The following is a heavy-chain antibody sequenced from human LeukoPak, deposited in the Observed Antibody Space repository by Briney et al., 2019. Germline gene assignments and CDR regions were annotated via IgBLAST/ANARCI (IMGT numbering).Heavy chain of an antibody. Sequence: GGSLRLSCAASGFTFSDYYMSWIRQAPGKGLEWVSYISSSSSYIYYADSVKGRFTISRDNAKNSLYLQMNSLRAEDTAVYYCARDCSGGSCYAHWGQGTLVTVSS. V-gene: IGHV3-11*06. CDR2: ISSSSSYI. CDR1: GFTFSDYY. D-gene: IGHD2-15*01. J-gene: IGHJ4*02. CDR3: ARDCSGGSCYAH.